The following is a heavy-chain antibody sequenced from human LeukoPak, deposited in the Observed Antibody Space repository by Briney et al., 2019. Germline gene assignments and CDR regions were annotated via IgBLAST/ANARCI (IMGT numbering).Heavy chain of an antibody. Sequence: GGSLRLSCAASGFIFSSYEMNWVRQAPGKGLEWLSYIGSSGSAIYADSVKGRFTISRDNAKNSLYLQMNSLRAEDTAVYYCASGLIRTGGKDYWGQGALVTVSS. CDR3: ASGLIRTGGKDY. CDR2: IGSSGSAI. J-gene: IGHJ4*02. V-gene: IGHV3-48*03. D-gene: IGHD7-27*01. CDR1: GFIFSSYE.